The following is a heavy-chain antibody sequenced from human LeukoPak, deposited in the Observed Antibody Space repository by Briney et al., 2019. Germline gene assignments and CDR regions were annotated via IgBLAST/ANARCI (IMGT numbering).Heavy chain of an antibody. D-gene: IGHD2-21*02. CDR1: GGSFSGYY. J-gene: IGHJ5*02. V-gene: IGHV4-34*01. CDR2: INHSGST. Sequence: SETLSLTCAVYGGSFSGYYWSWIRPPPGKGLLWIGEINHSGSTNYNPSLKSRVTISVDTSKNQFSLKLSSVTAADTAVYYCARGGVVVTAISSWFDPWGQGTLVTVSS. CDR3: ARGGVVVTAISSWFDP.